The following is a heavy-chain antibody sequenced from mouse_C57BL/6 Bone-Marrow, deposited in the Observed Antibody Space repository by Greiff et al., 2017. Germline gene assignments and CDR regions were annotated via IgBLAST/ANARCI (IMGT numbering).Heavy chain of an antibody. J-gene: IGHJ3*01. Sequence: VQLQQSDAELVKPGASVKISCKVSGYTFTDHTIHWMKQRPEQGLEWIGYIYPRDGSTKYNEKFKGKATLTAAKYSSPAYMQLNSLTSEDSAVYFCARGGGDMVTTRGFAYWGQGTLVTVSA. CDR1: GYTFTDHT. CDR2: IYPRDGST. D-gene: IGHD2-2*01. CDR3: ARGGGDMVTTRGFAY. V-gene: IGHV1-78*01.